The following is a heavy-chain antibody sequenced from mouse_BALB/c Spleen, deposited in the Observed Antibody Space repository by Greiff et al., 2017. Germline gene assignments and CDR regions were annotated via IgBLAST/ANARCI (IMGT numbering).Heavy chain of an antibody. CDR1: GFSLTGYG. CDR2: IWGDGST. Sequence: VQLVESGPGLVAPSQSLSITCTVSGFSLTGYGVNWVRQPPGKGLEWLGMIWGDGSTDYNSALKSRLSISKDNSKSQVFLKMNSLQTDDTARYYCARRGYRYDGGDYFDYWGQGTTLTVSS. J-gene: IGHJ2*01. D-gene: IGHD2-14*01. CDR3: ARRGYRYDGGDYFDY. V-gene: IGHV2-6-7*01.